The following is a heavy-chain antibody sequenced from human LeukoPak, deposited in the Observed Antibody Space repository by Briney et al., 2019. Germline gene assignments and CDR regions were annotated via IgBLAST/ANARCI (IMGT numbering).Heavy chain of an antibody. CDR1: GGSISSSSYY. V-gene: IGHV4-39*07. CDR3: ARVARAYGSGSYSWAYFDY. J-gene: IGHJ4*02. Sequence: SETLSLTCTVSGGSISSSSYYWGWIRQPPGKGLEWIGSIYYSGSTYYNPSLKSRVTISVDTSKNQFSLKLSSVTAADTAVYYCARVARAYGSGSYSWAYFDYWGQGTLVTVSS. D-gene: IGHD3-10*01. CDR2: IYYSGST.